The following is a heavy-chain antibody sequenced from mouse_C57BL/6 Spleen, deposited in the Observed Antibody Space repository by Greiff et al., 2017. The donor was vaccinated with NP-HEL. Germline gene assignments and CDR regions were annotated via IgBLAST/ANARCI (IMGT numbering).Heavy chain of an antibody. CDR1: GYSITSDY. V-gene: IGHV3-8*01. Sequence: EVKLMESGPGLAKPSQTLSLTCSVTGYSITSDYWNWIRKFPGNKLEYMGYISYSGSTYYNPSLKSRISITRDTSKNQYYLQLNSVTTEDTATYYCARSYYSNLWYFDVWGTGTTVTVSS. D-gene: IGHD2-5*01. CDR3: ARSYYSNLWYFDV. CDR2: ISYSGST. J-gene: IGHJ1*03.